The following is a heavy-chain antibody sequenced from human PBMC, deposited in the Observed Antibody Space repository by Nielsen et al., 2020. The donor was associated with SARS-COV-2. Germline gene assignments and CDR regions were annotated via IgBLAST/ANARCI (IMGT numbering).Heavy chain of an antibody. CDR2: MNPNSGNT. V-gene: IGHV1-8*01. Sequence: ASVKVSCKASGYTFTSYDINWVRQATGQGLEWMGWMNPNSGNTGYAQKFQGRVTMTRNTSISTAYMELSSLRSEDTAVYYCASGADYAAYGGDPDYGMDVWGQGTTVTVSS. CDR3: ASGADYAAYGGDPDYGMDV. J-gene: IGHJ6*02. CDR1: GYTFTSYD. D-gene: IGHD4-23*01.